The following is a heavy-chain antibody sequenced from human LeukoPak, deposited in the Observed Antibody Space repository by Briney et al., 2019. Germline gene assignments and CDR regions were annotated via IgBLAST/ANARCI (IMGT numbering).Heavy chain of an antibody. Sequence: QAGGSLRLSCAASGFTFSSYAMSWVRQAPGKGLEWVSAISGSGGSTYYADSVKGRFTISRDNSKNTLYLQMNSLRAEDTAVYYCANFLAARHDAFDIWGQGTMVTVSS. CDR2: ISGSGGST. V-gene: IGHV3-23*01. J-gene: IGHJ3*02. CDR3: ANFLAARHDAFDI. CDR1: GFTFSSYA. D-gene: IGHD6-6*01.